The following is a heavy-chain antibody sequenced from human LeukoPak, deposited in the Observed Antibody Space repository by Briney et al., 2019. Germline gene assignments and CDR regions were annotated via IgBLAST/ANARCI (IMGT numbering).Heavy chain of an antibody. CDR2: IIPIFGTA. J-gene: IGHJ4*02. Sequence: SVKVSCKASGGTFSSYAISWVRQAPGQGLEWMGGIIPIFGTANYAQKFQGRVTITADESTSTAYMELSSLRSEDTAVYYCARLHGQYGSGGYHLDYWGQGTLVTVSS. CDR1: GGTFSSYA. V-gene: IGHV1-69*01. D-gene: IGHD3-10*01. CDR3: ARLHGQYGSGGYHLDY.